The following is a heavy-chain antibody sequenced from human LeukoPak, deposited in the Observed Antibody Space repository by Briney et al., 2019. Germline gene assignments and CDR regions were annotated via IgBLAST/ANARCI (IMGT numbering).Heavy chain of an antibody. CDR3: AKEGGSGSYSH. CDR2: ISGSGGST. D-gene: IGHD3-10*01. J-gene: IGHJ4*02. Sequence: GGSLRLSCAASGFTFSNAWMTWVRQAPGKGLEWVSAISGSGGSTYYADSVKGRFTISRDNSKNTLYLQMNSLRAEDTAVYYCAKEGGSGSYSHWGQGTLVTVSS. CDR1: GFTFSNAW. V-gene: IGHV3-23*01.